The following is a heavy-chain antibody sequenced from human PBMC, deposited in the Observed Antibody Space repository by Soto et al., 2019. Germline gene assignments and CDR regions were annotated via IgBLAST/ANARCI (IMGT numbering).Heavy chain of an antibody. CDR2: INSDGSST. V-gene: IGHV3-74*01. CDR3: ARHSTTTVVTPGVFNCYFDL. Sequence: GGSLRLSCAASGFTFSSYWMHWVRQAPGKGLGWVSRINSDGSSTSYADSVKGRFTISRDNAKNTLYLQMNSLRAEDTAVYYCARHSTTTVVTPGVFNCYFDLCGRATLFTVSS. J-gene: IGHJ2*01. D-gene: IGHD4-17*01. CDR1: GFTFSSYW.